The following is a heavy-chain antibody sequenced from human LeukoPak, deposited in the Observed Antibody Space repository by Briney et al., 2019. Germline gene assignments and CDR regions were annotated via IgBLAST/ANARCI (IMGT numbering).Heavy chain of an antibody. V-gene: IGHV6-1*01. CDR1: GDSVSSINGA. Sequence: KPSQTLSLTCAISGDSVSSINGAWNWIRQSPSRGLEWLGRTYYRSKWYNDYVESMKGRITISPDTSKNQFSLHLNSVTPEDTAVYYCARDLAICGWYTFDYWGQGTLVTASS. J-gene: IGHJ4*02. CDR2: TYYRSKWYN. CDR3: ARDLAICGWYTFDY. D-gene: IGHD6-19*01.